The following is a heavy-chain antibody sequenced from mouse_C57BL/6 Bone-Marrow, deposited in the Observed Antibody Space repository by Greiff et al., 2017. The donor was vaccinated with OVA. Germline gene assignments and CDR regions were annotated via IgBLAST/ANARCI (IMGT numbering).Heavy chain of an antibody. Sequence: QVQLVESGAELVRPGTSVKMSCKASGYTFTNYWIGWAKQRPGHGLEWIGDIYPGGGYTNYNEKFKGKATLTADKSSSTAYMQFSSLTSEDSAIYYCARSGGYHFDYWGQGTTLTVSS. CDR1: GYTFTNYW. V-gene: IGHV1-63*01. D-gene: IGHD2-2*01. J-gene: IGHJ2*01. CDR3: ARSGGYHFDY. CDR2: IYPGGGYT.